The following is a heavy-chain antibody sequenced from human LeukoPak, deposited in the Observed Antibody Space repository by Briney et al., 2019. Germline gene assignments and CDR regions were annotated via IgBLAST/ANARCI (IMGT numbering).Heavy chain of an antibody. Sequence: SETLSLTCTVSSGSISTYYWSWIRQPPGKGLEWIGYIYHNGNTNYNPSLKSRVTLSVDTSKNQFSLKLSSVTAADTAVYYCASRYCSGGSCYGNWFDPWGQGTLVTVSS. V-gene: IGHV4-59*12. CDR3: ASRYCSGGSCYGNWFDP. J-gene: IGHJ5*02. D-gene: IGHD2-15*01. CDR1: SGSISTYY. CDR2: IYHNGNT.